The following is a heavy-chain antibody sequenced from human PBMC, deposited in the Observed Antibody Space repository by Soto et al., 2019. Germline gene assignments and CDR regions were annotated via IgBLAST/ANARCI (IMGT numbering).Heavy chain of an antibody. V-gene: IGHV3-23*01. CDR3: AKGSHIAARPFFFDY. CDR1: GFNFKSYA. D-gene: IGHD6-6*01. J-gene: IGHJ4*02. Sequence: DVQLLESGGGLVQPGGSLRLSCAASGFNFKSYAMNWVRQTPGKGLEWVATVSGGAATTYADSVRGRFTISRDKSGNTVSLQMNRLRAEDSAVYYCAKGSHIAARPFFFDYWGRGTLVSVSS. CDR2: VSGGAAT.